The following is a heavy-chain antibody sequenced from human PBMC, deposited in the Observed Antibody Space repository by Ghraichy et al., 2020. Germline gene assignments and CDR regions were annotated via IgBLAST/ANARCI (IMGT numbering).Heavy chain of an antibody. D-gene: IGHD5-24*01. J-gene: IGHJ6*02. V-gene: IGHV4-31*03. Sequence: SQTLSLTCTVSGGSISSGGYYWSWIRQHPGKGLEWIGYIYYSGSTYYNPSLKSRVTISVDTSKNQFSLKLSSVTAADTAVYYCARVAVEMATNEGAGRAYYYGMDVWGQGTTVTVSS. CDR2: IYYSGST. CDR1: GGSISSGGYY. CDR3: ARVAVEMATNEGAGRAYYYGMDV.